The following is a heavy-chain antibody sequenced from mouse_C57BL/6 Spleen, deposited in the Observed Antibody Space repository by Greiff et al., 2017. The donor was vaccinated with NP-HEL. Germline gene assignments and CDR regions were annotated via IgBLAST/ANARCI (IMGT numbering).Heavy chain of an antibody. J-gene: IGHJ1*03. CDR1: GYAFSSSW. D-gene: IGHD1-1*01. V-gene: IGHV1-82*01. CDR2: IYPGDGDT. CDR3: ARGGTTVVEYFDV. Sequence: VKLMESGPELVKPGASVKISCKASGYAFSSSWMNWVKQRPGKGLEWIGRIYPGDGDTNYNGKFKGKATLTADKSSSTAYMQLSSLTSEDSAVYFCARGGTTVVEYFDVWGTGTTVTVSS.